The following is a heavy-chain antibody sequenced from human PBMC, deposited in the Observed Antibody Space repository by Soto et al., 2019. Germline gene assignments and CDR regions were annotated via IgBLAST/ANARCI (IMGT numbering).Heavy chain of an antibody. CDR1: GFTFSSYA. D-gene: IGHD3-22*01. Sequence: EVQILESGGGLVQPGGSLRLSCAASGFTFSSYAMYWVRQAPGKGLAWVSGISDSGTGTYYADSVKARFTISRDNSKNAVYLQMKSLRAEDTAVYYCAKDHTVVIRDAFDIWGQGTMVNVSS. V-gene: IGHV3-23*01. CDR3: AKDHTVVIRDAFDI. J-gene: IGHJ3*02. CDR2: ISDSGTGT.